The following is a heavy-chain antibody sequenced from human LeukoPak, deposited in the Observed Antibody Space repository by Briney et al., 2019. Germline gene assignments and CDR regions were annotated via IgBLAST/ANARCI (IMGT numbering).Heavy chain of an antibody. CDR2: IYYYSGST. CDR1: GGSISSSTYF. D-gene: IGHD1-7*01. J-gene: IGHJ3*02. Sequence: SETLSLTCTVSGGSISSSTYFWGWIRQPPGKGLEWIGSIYYYSGSTYYNPSLKSRVTISVDTSKNQFSLKLSSVTAADTAVYYCARDLGRELRSPGAFDIWGQGTMVTVSS. V-gene: IGHV4-39*07. CDR3: ARDLGRELRSPGAFDI.